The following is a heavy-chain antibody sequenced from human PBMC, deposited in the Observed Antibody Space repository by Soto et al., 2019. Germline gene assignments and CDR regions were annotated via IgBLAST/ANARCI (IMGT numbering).Heavy chain of an antibody. Sequence: GESLKISCAASGFSFRNYGMHWVRQAPGKGLEWVAEVSFDGSNKYYADSVKGRFTISRDNSKNTLYLQMNSLRTEETAVYYCAKDRAELEFDYWGQGTLVTVSS. CDR1: GFSFRNYG. CDR3: AKDRAELEFDY. J-gene: IGHJ4*02. V-gene: IGHV3-30*18. D-gene: IGHD1-26*01. CDR2: VSFDGSNK.